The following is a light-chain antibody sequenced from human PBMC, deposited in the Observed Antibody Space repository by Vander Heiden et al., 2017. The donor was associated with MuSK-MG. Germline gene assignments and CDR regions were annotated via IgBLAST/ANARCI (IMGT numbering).Light chain of an antibody. CDR3: QQDGSSPYT. V-gene: IGKV3-20*01. J-gene: IGKJ2*01. CDR1: QSVTSS. CDR2: GAS. Sequence: DSVLTQSPATLSLYPGERATLSCRASQSVTSSLAWFQQKPGQAPRLLIYGASSRATGIPDRFSGSGSGTDFTLTISRLEPEDFAVYYCQQDGSSPYTFGQGTKLEI.